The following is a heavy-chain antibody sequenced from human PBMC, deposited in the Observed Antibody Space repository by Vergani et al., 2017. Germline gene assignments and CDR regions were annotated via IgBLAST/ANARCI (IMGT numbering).Heavy chain of an antibody. CDR3: ARSGYCAHGVCYMTYYYYMDV. Sequence: QVQLVESGGGVVQPGRSLRLSCAASGFTFSSYAMHWVRQAPGKGLEWVAVISYDGSNKYYADSVKGRFTISRDNSKNTLYLQMNNLRAADTAVYYCARSGYCAHGVCYMTYYYYMDVLGKGTAVTVSS. CDR1: GFTFSSYA. V-gene: IGHV3-30-3*01. CDR2: ISYDGSNK. J-gene: IGHJ6*03. D-gene: IGHD2-8*01.